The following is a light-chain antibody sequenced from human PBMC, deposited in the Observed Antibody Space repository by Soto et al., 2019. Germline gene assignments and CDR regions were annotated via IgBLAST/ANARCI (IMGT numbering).Light chain of an antibody. Sequence: EVVLTQSPGTLSLSPGGRATLSCRASQSVSRRLAWYQQRPGQSPRLLISGASMRASGVPVRFIGSGSGTDFTLTLTRLEPEDFAVYYCQQYGGSPITFGLGTRLEIK. J-gene: IGKJ5*01. CDR3: QQYGGSPIT. CDR2: GAS. CDR1: QSVSRR. V-gene: IGKV3-20*01.